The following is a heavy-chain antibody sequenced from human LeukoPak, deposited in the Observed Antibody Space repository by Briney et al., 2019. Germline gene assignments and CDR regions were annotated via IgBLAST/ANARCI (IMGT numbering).Heavy chain of an antibody. D-gene: IGHD3-10*01. CDR3: ATITMVRGAYDAFDI. J-gene: IGHJ3*02. CDR2: FDPEDGET. V-gene: IGHV1-24*01. CDR1: GYTLTELS. Sequence: ASVKVSCKVSGYTLTELSMHWVRQAPGKGLEWMGGFDPEDGETIYAQKFQGRVTMTEDTSTDTAYMELSSLRSEDTAVYYCATITMVRGAYDAFDIWGQGTMVTVSS.